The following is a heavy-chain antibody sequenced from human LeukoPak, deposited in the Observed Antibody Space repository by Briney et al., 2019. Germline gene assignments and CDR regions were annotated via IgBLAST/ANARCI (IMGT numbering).Heavy chain of an antibody. CDR3: AKDRPAYYYGSGSYYIADYFDY. D-gene: IGHD3-10*01. CDR2: IYSGGST. Sequence: GGSLRLSCAASGFTVSSNYMSWVRQAPGKGLEWVSVIYSGGSTYYADSVKGRFTISRDNSKNTLYLQMNSLRAEDTAVYYCAKDRPAYYYGSGSYYIADYFDYWGQGTLVTVSS. J-gene: IGHJ4*02. CDR1: GFTVSSNY. V-gene: IGHV3-53*01.